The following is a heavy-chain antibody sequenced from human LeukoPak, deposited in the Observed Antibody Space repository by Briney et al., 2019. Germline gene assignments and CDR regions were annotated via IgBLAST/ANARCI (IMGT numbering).Heavy chain of an antibody. V-gene: IGHV3-48*03. J-gene: IGHJ4*02. D-gene: IGHD5-18*01. CDR1: GFTFSSYE. CDR3: ARDPVDSYGYGDY. CDR2: ISRSGNTI. Sequence: SLRLSCAASGFTFSSYEMNWVRQAPGKGLEWVSHISRSGNTIYYADSVKGRFTISRDNAKNSLYLQMNSLRAEDTAVYYCARDPVDSYGYGDYWGQGTLVTVSS.